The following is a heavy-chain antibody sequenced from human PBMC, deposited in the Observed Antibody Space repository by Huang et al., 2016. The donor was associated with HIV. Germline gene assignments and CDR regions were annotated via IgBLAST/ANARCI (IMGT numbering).Heavy chain of an antibody. CDR3: ARVESRRYYDSSGYYY. CDR2: ISPILGTA. D-gene: IGHD3-22*01. Sequence: QVQLVQSGAEVKKPGSSVKVSCKASGGTFSSYAISWVRQAPGQGLEWMGGISPILGTANHAHKFQGRGTITADESTSTAYMELSSLRSEDTAVYYCARVESRRYYDSSGYYYWGQGTLVTVSS. CDR1: GGTFSSYA. J-gene: IGHJ4*02. V-gene: IGHV1-69*01.